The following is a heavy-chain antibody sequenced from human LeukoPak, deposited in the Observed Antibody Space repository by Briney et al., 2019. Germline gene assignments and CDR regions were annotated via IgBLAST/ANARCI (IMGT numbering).Heavy chain of an antibody. CDR3: ASPVSTDGMDV. CDR2: MNPNSGNT. V-gene: IGHV1-8*01. CDR1: GYTFTSYD. Sequence: ASVKVSCKASGYTFTSYDINWVRQATGQGLEWMGWMNPNSGNTGYAQKFQGRVTMTRDTSTSTVYMELSSLRSEDTAVYYCASPVSTDGMDVWGQGTTVTVSS. D-gene: IGHD4-17*01. J-gene: IGHJ6*02.